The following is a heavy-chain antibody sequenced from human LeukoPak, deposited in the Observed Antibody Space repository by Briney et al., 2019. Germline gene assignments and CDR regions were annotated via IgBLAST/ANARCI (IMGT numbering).Heavy chain of an antibody. CDR2: ISWNSGSI. CDR3: AKGTNWYFDL. D-gene: IGHD3/OR15-3a*01. CDR1: GFTFSSYS. Sequence: GGSLRLSCAASGFTFSSYSMNWVRQAPGKGLEWVSGISWNSGSIGYADSVKGRFTISRDNAKNSLYLQMNSLRAEDTALYYCAKGTNWYFDLWGRGTLVTVSS. J-gene: IGHJ2*01. V-gene: IGHV3-9*01.